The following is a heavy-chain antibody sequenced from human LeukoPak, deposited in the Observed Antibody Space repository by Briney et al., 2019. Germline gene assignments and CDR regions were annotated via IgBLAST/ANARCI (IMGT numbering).Heavy chain of an antibody. CDR1: GDSIGRGSYY. CDR3: ARDPGSSGSGSHP. D-gene: IGHD3-10*01. CDR2: IFNTGST. Sequence: SQTLSLTCAVSGDSIGRGSYYWGWIRQPAGKAPEWIGRIFNTGSTSYNPSLKSRVTISVDTSKNQFSLNLRSVTAADTAVYYCARDPGSSGSGSHPWGQGTLVTVSS. V-gene: IGHV4-61*02. J-gene: IGHJ5*02.